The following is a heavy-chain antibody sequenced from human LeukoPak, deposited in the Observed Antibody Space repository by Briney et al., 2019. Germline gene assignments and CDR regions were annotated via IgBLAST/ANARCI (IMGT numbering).Heavy chain of an antibody. V-gene: IGHV3-64D*09. J-gene: IGHJ4*02. CDR2: ISSNGGST. Sequence: GGPLRLSCSASGFTFSSNAMHWVRQAPGKGLECVSAISSNGGSTYYADSVKGRFTISRDNSKNTLYLQMSSLRGDDTAVYYCARDPEGDYWGQGTLVTVSS. CDR3: ARDPEGDY. CDR1: GFTFSSNA.